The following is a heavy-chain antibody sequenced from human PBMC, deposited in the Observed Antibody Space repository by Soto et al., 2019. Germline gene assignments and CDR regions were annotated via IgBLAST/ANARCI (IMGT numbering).Heavy chain of an antibody. D-gene: IGHD3-10*01. CDR2: INGYNGNT. Sequence: QVQLVQSGDEVKKPGASVKVSCKASGYTFTNYGISWVRQAPGQGLEWMGWINGYNGNTVYTQKIQGRLTMTAETAXXTAYRERRSLRSGDPAVYYCVREGDGVYYSYGMDVWGQGTTVIVSS. V-gene: IGHV1-18*01. CDR3: VREGDGVYYSYGMDV. J-gene: IGHJ6*02. CDR1: GYTFTNYG.